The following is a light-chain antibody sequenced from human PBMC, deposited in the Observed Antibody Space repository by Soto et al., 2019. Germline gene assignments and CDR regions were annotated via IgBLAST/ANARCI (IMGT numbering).Light chain of an antibody. CDR2: VAS. CDR1: QGISSH. Sequence: DIQLTQSPSFLSASVGDRVTITCRASQGISSHLAWYQQQPGKAPKLLIYVASTLQSGVPSRFSGSGSGTEFTLTISRLQPEDFASYYCQQLNSYPLTFGQGTRLEIK. V-gene: IGKV1-9*01. J-gene: IGKJ5*01. CDR3: QQLNSYPLT.